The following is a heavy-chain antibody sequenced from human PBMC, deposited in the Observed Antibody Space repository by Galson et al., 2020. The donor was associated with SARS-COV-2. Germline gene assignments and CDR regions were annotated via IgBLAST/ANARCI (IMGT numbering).Heavy chain of an antibody. CDR2: IDLDGRSI. CDR1: GFTFSSYW. CDR3: ATGHIITGGAFDI. J-gene: IGHJ3*02. D-gene: IGHD3-16*01. V-gene: IGHV3-74*01. Sequence: GESLKISCAASGFTFSSYWMHWVRQAPGKGLVWVSRIDLDGRSIIYADSVKGRFTISRDNAKNTLYLQMNSLTVEDTAVYYCATGHIITGGAFDIWGQGTTVTVSS.